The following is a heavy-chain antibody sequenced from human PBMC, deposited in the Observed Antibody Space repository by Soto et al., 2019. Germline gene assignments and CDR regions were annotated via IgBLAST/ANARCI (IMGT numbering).Heavy chain of an antibody. Sequence: ASVKVSCKASGYTFTSYYMHWVRQAPGQGLEWMGIINPSGGSTSYAQKFQGRVTMTRATSTSTVYMALRSLRSDDTAVYYCVRFLIVYCSGGSCGQFNWFDPWGQGTLVTVSS. CDR1: GYTFTSYY. CDR2: INPSGGST. J-gene: IGHJ5*02. D-gene: IGHD2-15*01. V-gene: IGHV1-46*01. CDR3: VRFLIVYCSGGSCGQFNWFDP.